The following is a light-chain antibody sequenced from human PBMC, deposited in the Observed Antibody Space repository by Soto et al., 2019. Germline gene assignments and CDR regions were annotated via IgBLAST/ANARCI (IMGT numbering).Light chain of an antibody. J-gene: IGKJ5*01. V-gene: IGKV1-13*02. CDR1: QGISRA. Sequence: IEMTQSPSSLSASLGDTVTITCRASQGISRALAWYQQKPGKAPKLLIYDASGLESGVPSRFSGSGSGTDFTLTISSLQPEDFATYYCQQANSFPITFGQGTRLEN. CDR2: DAS. CDR3: QQANSFPIT.